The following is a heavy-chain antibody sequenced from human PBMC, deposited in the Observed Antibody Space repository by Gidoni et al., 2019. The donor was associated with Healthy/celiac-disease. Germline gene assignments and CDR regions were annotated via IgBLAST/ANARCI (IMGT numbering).Heavy chain of an antibody. V-gene: IGHV4-39*01. J-gene: IGHJ4*02. CDR2: IYYSGST. CDR3: ALYPYYYDSSANFDY. D-gene: IGHD3-22*01. Sequence: QLQLQESGPGLVKPSETLSLTCTVSGGSISSSSYYWGWIRQPPGKGLEWIGSIYYSGSTYYNPSLKSRVTISVDTSKNQFSLKLSSVTAADTAVYYCALYPYYYDSSANFDYWGQGTLVTVSS. CDR1: GGSISSSSYY.